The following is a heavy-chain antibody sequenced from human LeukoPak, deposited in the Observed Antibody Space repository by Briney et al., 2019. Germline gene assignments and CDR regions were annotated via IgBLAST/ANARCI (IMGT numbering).Heavy chain of an antibody. Sequence: PGRSLRLSCAASGFTFSSYAMHWVRQAPGKGLEWVAVISYDGSNKYYADSVKGRFTISRDNSKNTLYLQMNSLRAEDMAVYYCARDLGYSSSWHHFDYWGQGTLVTVSS. V-gene: IGHV3-30-3*01. CDR2: ISYDGSNK. J-gene: IGHJ4*02. D-gene: IGHD6-13*01. CDR3: ARDLGYSSSWHHFDY. CDR1: GFTFSSYA.